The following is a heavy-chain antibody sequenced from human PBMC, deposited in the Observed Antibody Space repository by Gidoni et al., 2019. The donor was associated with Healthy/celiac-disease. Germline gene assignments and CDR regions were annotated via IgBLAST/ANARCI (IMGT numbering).Heavy chain of an antibody. Sequence: EVQLLEYGGGLVQPGGSLRLYCAASGFTFRSDAMSWVRQAPGKGLEWVSAIGGSGGSTYYADSVKGRFTISRDNSKNTLYLQMNSLRAEDTAVYYCAKHYYDSTPLVGAFDIGGQGTMVTVSS. CDR3: AKHYYDSTPLVGAFDI. CDR1: GFTFRSDA. J-gene: IGHJ3*02. CDR2: IGGSGGST. D-gene: IGHD3-22*01. V-gene: IGHV3-23*01.